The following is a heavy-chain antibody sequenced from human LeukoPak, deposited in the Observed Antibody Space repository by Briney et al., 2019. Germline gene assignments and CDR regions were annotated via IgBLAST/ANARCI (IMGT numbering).Heavy chain of an antibody. D-gene: IGHD6-6*01. J-gene: IGHJ6*03. CDR1: GYTFTGYY. CDR2: INPNSGGT. Sequence: VASVKVSCKASGYTFTGYYMHWVRQAPGQGLEWMGWINPNSGGTNYAQKFQGRVTMTRDTSITTAYMELSRLRSDDTAVYYCARAPSRIAARPGYYYYYMDVWGKGTTVTVSS. V-gene: IGHV1-2*02. CDR3: ARAPSRIAARPGYYYYYMDV.